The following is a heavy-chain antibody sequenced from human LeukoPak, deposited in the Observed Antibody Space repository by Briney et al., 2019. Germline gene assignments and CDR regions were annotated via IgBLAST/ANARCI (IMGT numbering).Heavy chain of an antibody. CDR2: IGAYNGNT. CDR3: ARDYCSSTSCYTGGFDY. J-gene: IGHJ4*02. CDR1: GYTFTSYG. D-gene: IGHD2-2*02. Sequence: GASVKVSCKASGYTFTSYGISWVRQAPGQGLEWMGWIGAYNGNTNYAQKLQGRVTMTTDTSTSTAYMELRSLRSDDTAVYYCARDYCSSTSCYTGGFDYWGQGTLVTVSS. V-gene: IGHV1-18*01.